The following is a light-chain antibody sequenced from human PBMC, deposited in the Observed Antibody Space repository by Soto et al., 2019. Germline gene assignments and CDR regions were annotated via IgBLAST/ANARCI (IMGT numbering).Light chain of an antibody. CDR3: QQYGSSPDT. CDR2: GAS. J-gene: IGKJ3*01. Sequence: EIVLTQSPGTLSLSPGERATLSCRARQSVSSSYLAWYQQKPGQAPRLLIYGASSRATGIPDRFSGSGSGTDFTITISRLEHEDLEVYYCQQYGSSPDTFGPGTKVDIK. CDR1: QSVSSSY. V-gene: IGKV3-20*01.